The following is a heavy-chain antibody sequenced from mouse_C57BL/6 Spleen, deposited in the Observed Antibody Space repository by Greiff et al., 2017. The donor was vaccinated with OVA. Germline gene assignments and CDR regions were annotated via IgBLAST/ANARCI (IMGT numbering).Heavy chain of an antibody. CDR2: IWSGGST. Sequence: VQLQQSGPGLVQPSQSLSITCTVSGFSLTSYGVHWVRQSPGKGLEWLGVIWSGGSTDYNAAFISRLSISKDNSKSQVFFKMNSLQADDTAIYYCAETTIVTTRAYWGQGTLVTVSA. V-gene: IGHV2-2*01. CDR1: GFSLTSYG. CDR3: AETTIVTTRAY. D-gene: IGHD2-5*01. J-gene: IGHJ3*01.